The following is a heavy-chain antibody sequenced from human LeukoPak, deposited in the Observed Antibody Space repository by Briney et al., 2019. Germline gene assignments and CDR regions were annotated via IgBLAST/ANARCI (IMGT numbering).Heavy chain of an antibody. CDR1: GFTFSHYY. J-gene: IGHJ4*02. D-gene: IGHD2-21*01. Sequence: PGGSLRLSCAASGFTFSHYYMTWVRRAPGKGLEWVSAISSTDAGTYHADSVRGRFTISRDSSKNTLYLQMNSLRAEDAAVYYCAKAPVTSCRGAYCYPFDYWGQGTLVTVSS. CDR3: AKAPVTSCRGAYCYPFDY. CDR2: ISSTDAGT. V-gene: IGHV3-23*01.